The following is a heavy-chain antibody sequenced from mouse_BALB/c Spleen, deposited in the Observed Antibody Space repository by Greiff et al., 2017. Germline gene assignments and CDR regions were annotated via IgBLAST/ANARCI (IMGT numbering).Heavy chain of an antibody. V-gene: IGHV1-7*01. CDR3: ARRQLGLRRYAMDY. J-gene: IGHJ4*01. D-gene: IGHD3-2*01. CDR1: GYTFTSYW. CDR2: INPSTGYT. Sequence: QVQLQQSGAELAKPGASVKMSCKASGYTFTSYWMHWVKQRPGQGLEWIGYINPSTGYTEYNQKFKDKATLTADKSSSTAYMQLSSLTSEDSAVYYCARRQLGLRRYAMDYWGQGTSGTVSS.